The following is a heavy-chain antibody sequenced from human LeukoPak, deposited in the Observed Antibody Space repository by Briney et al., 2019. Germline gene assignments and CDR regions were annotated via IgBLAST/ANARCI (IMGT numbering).Heavy chain of an antibody. Sequence: GGSLRLSCAASGFTFSDYYMSWIRQAPGKGLEWVSYISSSSSTIYYADSVKGRFTISRDNAKNSMYLQMNSLRAEDTAVYYCARWEIRGTAHKLDYWGQGTLVTVSS. J-gene: IGHJ4*02. D-gene: IGHD1-7*01. CDR1: GFTFSDYY. CDR2: ISSSSSTI. V-gene: IGHV3-11*04. CDR3: ARWEIRGTAHKLDY.